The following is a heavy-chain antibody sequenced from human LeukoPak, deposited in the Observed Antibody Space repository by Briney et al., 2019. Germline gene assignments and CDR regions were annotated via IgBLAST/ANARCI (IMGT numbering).Heavy chain of an antibody. CDR3: ARDKVGGYPNGQETD. V-gene: IGHV4-31*03. J-gene: IGHJ4*02. Sequence: SETLSLTCTVSGGSISSGGYYWIWLRQHPGKGLEWIGYIYYSGSTYYNPALKSRVTISVDTSKNQFSLKLSSVTAADTAVYYCARDKVGGYPNGQETDWGQGTLVTVSS. D-gene: IGHD2-15*01. CDR2: IYYSGST. CDR1: GGSISSGGYY.